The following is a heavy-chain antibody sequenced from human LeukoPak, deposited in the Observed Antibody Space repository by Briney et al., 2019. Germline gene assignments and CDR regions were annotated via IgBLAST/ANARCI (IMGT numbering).Heavy chain of an antibody. Sequence: PGGSLRLSCAAPGLTFTTYAMSWVRQAPGKGLEWVSAISDGGGNTYYADSVKGRFTISRDNSKNTLYLQMNSLRAEDTAVYYCATGSGSLEFRYWGQGTLVTVSS. V-gene: IGHV3-23*01. CDR2: ISDGGGNT. CDR3: ATGSGSLEFRY. D-gene: IGHD3-10*01. CDR1: GLTFTTYA. J-gene: IGHJ4*02.